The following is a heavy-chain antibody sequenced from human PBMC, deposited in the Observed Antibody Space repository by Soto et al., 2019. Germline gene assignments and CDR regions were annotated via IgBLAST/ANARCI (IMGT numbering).Heavy chain of an antibody. V-gene: IGHV1-3*01. CDR1: GYTFTSYA. CDR2: INAGNGNT. D-gene: IGHD6-19*01. CDR3: ARGGDSSGWYEYYYYYGMDV. J-gene: IGHJ6*02. Sequence: ASVKVSCKASGYTFTSYAMHWVRQAPGQRLEWMGWINAGNGNTKYSQKFQGRVTITRDTSASTAYMELSSLRSEDTAVYYCARGGDSSGWYEYYYYYGMDVWGQGTTVTVSS.